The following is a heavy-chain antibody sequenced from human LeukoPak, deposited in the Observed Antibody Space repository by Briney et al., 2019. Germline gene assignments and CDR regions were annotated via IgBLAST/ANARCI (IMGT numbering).Heavy chain of an antibody. D-gene: IGHD5-18*01. CDR2: IKQDGSEK. CDR1: GFTFSSYW. J-gene: IGHJ4*02. V-gene: IGHV3-7*01. Sequence: GGSLRLSCAASGFTFSSYWMSWVRQAPGKGLEWVANIKQDGSEKYYVDSVKGRFTISRDNAQNSLYLQMSSLRAEDTAVYYCARVGGYSYGYAFDYWGQGTLVTVSS. CDR3: ARVGGYSYGYAFDY.